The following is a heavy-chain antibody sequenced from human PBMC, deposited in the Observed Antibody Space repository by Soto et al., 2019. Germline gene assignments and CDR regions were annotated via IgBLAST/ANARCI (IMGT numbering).Heavy chain of an antibody. CDR1: GGSMSKFY. CDR2: VYATGTS. D-gene: IGHD4-17*01. J-gene: IGHJ5*02. CDR3: VRDGSKTLRDCFDP. V-gene: IGHV4-4*07. Sequence: SETLSLTCSVSGGSMSKFYWSWIRKTAGKGLEWMGRVYATGTSDYNPSLRSRIGMSVDISKKKFSLRLRSVTAADTGVYYCVRDGSKTLRDCFDPWGQGILVTVS.